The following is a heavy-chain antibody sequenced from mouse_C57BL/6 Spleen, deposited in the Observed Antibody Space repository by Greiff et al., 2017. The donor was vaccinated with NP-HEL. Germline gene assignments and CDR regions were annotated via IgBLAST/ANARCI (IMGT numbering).Heavy chain of an antibody. CDR2: IRNKANGYTT. CDR1: GFTFTDYY. J-gene: IGHJ4*01. Sequence: EVQRVESGGGLVQPGGSLSLSCAASGFTFTDYYMSWVRQPPGKALEWLGFIRNKANGYTTEYSASVKGRFTISSDNSQSILYLQMNALRAEDSATYYCARSPPYYYGSSTYAMDYWGQGTSVTVSS. D-gene: IGHD1-1*01. V-gene: IGHV7-3*01. CDR3: ARSPPYYYGSSTYAMDY.